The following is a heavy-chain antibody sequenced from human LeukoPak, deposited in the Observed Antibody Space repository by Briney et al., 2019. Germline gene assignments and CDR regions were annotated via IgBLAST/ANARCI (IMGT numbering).Heavy chain of an antibody. D-gene: IGHD4/OR15-4a*01. J-gene: IGHJ2*01. V-gene: IGHV4-4*07. CDR3: ARAQAPPPDYGQCFFDL. CDR2: IYVSGTT. Sequence: KPSETLSLTCTVSGGSITSYYWSWIRQAAGKGLEWIGRIYVSGTTNYNPSLRSRITMSLDTSKNQLSLALTSVTAADTAIYYCARAQAPPPDYGQCFFDLWGHGILVSVSS. CDR1: GGSITSYY.